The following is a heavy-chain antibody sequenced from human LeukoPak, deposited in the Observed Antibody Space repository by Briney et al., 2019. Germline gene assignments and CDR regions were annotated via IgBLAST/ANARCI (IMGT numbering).Heavy chain of an antibody. V-gene: IGHV3-74*01. Sequence: GGSLRLSCAASGFTFSSYWMHWVRQAPGKGLVWVSRINSDGSSTSYADSVKGRFTISRDNAKNTLYLQMNSLRAEDTAVYYCARGHSEGYFDWFDPWGQGTLVTVSS. CDR2: INSDGSST. D-gene: IGHD6-13*01. CDR3: ARGHSEGYFDWFDP. J-gene: IGHJ5*02. CDR1: GFTFSSYW.